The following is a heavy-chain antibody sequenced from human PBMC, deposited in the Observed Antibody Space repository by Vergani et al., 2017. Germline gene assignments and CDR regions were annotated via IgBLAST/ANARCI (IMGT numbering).Heavy chain of an antibody. CDR2: ISSSSSTI. D-gene: IGHD2-15*01. CDR1: GFTFSSYS. J-gene: IGHJ5*02. CDR3: ARGYCSGGSCYMAFWFDP. Sequence: EVQLVESGGGLVQPGGSLRLSCAASGFTFSSYSMNWVRQAPGKGLEWVSYISSSSSTIYYADSVKGRFTISRDNAKNSLYLQMNSLRDEDTAVYYCARGYCSGGSCYMAFWFDPWGQGTLVTVSS. V-gene: IGHV3-48*02.